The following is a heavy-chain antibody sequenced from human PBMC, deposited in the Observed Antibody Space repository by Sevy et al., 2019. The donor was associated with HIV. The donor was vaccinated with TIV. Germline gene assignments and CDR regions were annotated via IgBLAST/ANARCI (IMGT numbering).Heavy chain of an antibody. V-gene: IGHV4-4*07. CDR3: ARSNWVTATNGFSKSYYFDY. D-gene: IGHD7-27*01. Sequence: SETLSLTCTVSGDSFSSYFWAWIRQPAGKGLEWIGRINTSGSTKYNPSLRSRVTMSVDTSKSQFSLKVTSLTAADTALYFCARSNWVTATNGFSKSYYFDYWGQGSLVTVSS. CDR2: INTSGST. J-gene: IGHJ4*02. CDR1: GDSFSSYF.